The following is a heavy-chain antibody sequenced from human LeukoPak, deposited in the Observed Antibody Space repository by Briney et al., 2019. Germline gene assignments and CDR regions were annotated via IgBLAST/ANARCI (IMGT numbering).Heavy chain of an antibody. V-gene: IGHV1-8*01. CDR1: GYTFTSYD. J-gene: IGHJ4*02. CDR3: ARGLYDILTDYADY. Sequence: ASVKVSCKASGYTFTSYDINWVRQATGQGLEWMGWMNPNSGNTGYAQKFQGRVTMTRNTSISTAYMELSSLRSEDMAVYYCARGLYDILTDYADYWGQGTLVTVSS. CDR2: MNPNSGNT. D-gene: IGHD3-9*01.